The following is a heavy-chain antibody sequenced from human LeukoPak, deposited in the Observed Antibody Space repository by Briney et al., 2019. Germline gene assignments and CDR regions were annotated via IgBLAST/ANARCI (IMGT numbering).Heavy chain of an antibody. Sequence: GGSLRLSCAASGFTFSSYSMNWVRQAPGKGLEWVSSISSSSSYIYYADSVKGRFTISRDNAKDTLYLQMNSLRAEDTAVYYCTGHHQAYSRTYWGQGTLVTVSS. J-gene: IGHJ4*02. V-gene: IGHV3-21*01. CDR3: TGHHQAYSRTY. CDR2: ISSSSSYI. D-gene: IGHD6-13*01. CDR1: GFTFSSYS.